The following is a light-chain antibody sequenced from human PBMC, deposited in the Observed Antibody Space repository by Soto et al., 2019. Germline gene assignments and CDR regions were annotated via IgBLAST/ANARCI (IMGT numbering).Light chain of an antibody. CDR1: SSDVGSYNL. J-gene: IGLJ2*01. V-gene: IGLV2-23*02. CDR2: EVS. Sequence: QSVLTQPASVSGSPGQSITISCTGTSSDVGSYNLVSWYQQHPGKAPKLMIYEVSKRPSGVSNRFSGSKSGNTASLTISGLQAEDEYDYYGCSYAGSSTFVVFGGGTKLTVL. CDR3: CSYAGSSTFVV.